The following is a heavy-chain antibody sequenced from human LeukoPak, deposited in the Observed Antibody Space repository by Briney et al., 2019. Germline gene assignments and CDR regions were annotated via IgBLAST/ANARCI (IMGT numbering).Heavy chain of an antibody. Sequence: SVKVSCKVSGYTLTELSMHWVRQAPGKGLEWMGGIIPIFGTANYAQKFQGRVTITADESTSTAYMELSSLRSEDTAVYYCAREPFDYGDYVDHWFDPWGQGTLVTVSS. CDR1: GYTLTELS. CDR3: AREPFDYGDYVDHWFDP. V-gene: IGHV1-69*13. D-gene: IGHD4-17*01. J-gene: IGHJ5*02. CDR2: IIPIFGTA.